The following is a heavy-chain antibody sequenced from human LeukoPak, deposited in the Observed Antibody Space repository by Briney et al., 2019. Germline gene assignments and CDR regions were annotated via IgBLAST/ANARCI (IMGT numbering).Heavy chain of an antibody. D-gene: IGHD1-26*01. J-gene: IGHJ4*02. CDR3: VRDRKYRIVGTTQHYFDC. V-gene: IGHV3-7*01. Sequence: GGSLRLSCAASGFTFSNYYMSWVRQAPGKVLEWVATIKVDGSQKHYVDSVRGGFTMSRDNAMNSLCLQMISLRAEDTALYYCVRDRKYRIVGTTQHYFDCWGEGTLVSVSS. CDR2: IKVDGSQK. CDR1: GFTFSNYY.